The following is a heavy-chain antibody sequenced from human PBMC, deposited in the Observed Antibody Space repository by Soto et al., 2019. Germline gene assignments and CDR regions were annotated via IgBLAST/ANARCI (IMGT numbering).Heavy chain of an antibody. Sequence: SLKISCKGSGYIFATYWIGWVRQMPGKGLEWMGIIYPGDSDTNYSPSFEGQVTISVDKSISTAYLQWSSLKASDTAMYYCARRLRRGTCDYLGQGTLVTVSS. J-gene: IGHJ4*02. CDR1: GYIFATYW. V-gene: IGHV5-51*01. CDR3: ARRLRRGTCDY. D-gene: IGHD3-16*01. CDR2: IYPGDSDT.